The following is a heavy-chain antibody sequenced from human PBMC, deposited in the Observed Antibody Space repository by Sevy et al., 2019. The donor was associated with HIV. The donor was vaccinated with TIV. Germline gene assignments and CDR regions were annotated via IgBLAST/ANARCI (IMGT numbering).Heavy chain of an antibody. CDR1: GFTFSNYG. J-gene: IGHJ4*02. CDR3: AKPLVRVFYGDSIFFDY. CDR2: ISGSGGST. D-gene: IGHD4-17*01. V-gene: IGHV3-23*01. Sequence: GGSLRLSCAASGFTFSNYGMSWVRQAPGKGLEWVSAISGSGGSTFYADSVKGRFTISRDNSKDTLYLQMNSLRAEDTGVYYFAKPLVRVFYGDSIFFDYWGQGTLVTVSS.